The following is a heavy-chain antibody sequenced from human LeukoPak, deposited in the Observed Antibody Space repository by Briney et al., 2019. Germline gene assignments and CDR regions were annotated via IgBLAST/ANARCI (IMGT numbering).Heavy chain of an antibody. CDR1: GFTFTGYS. J-gene: IGHJ4*02. CDR3: ARDRGLDYDRTFDY. CDR2: ISSSSTTI. Sequence: GGSLRLSCSASGFTFTGYSMNWVRQAPGKGLEWVSYISSSSTTIYYADSVKGRFTISRDISKNTLYLLMNSLRAEDTAVYYCARDRGLDYDRTFDYWGQGTLVTVSS. V-gene: IGHV3-48*01. D-gene: IGHD3-22*01.